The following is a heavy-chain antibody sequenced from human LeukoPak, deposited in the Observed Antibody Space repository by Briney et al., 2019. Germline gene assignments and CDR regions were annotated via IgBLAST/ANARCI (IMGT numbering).Heavy chain of an antibody. CDR1: GFTFNSYA. CDR3: AKSPSSWYRGFFDY. Sequence: AGGSLRLSCAASGFTFNSYAMSWVRQAPGKGLEWVSGISGSGGSTYYADSVKGRFTISRDNSKNKLYLQMISLRADDTAVYYCAKSPSSWYRGFFDYWGQGTLVTVSS. V-gene: IGHV3-23*01. D-gene: IGHD6-13*01. CDR2: ISGSGGST. J-gene: IGHJ4*02.